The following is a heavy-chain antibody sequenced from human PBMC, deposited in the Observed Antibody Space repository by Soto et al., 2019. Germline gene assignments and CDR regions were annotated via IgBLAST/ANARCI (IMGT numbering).Heavy chain of an antibody. J-gene: IGHJ5*02. Sequence: ASVKGSCKGSGYAFTSYGIGWVRQDTGQGLEWMGWISAYNGNRNYAQKVQGRVTMTTDTSTNTAYMELRSLRSEDTAVYYCARDGGWELLGWWFDPWGQGTLVTVSS. CDR2: ISAYNGNR. D-gene: IGHD1-26*01. CDR1: GYAFTSYG. V-gene: IGHV1-18*01. CDR3: ARDGGWELLGWWFDP.